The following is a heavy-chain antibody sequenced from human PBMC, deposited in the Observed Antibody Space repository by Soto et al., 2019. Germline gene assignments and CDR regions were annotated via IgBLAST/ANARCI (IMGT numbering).Heavy chain of an antibody. J-gene: IGHJ3*02. CDR1: GFTFSNYA. Sequence: EVQLLESGGGLVQPGGSLRLSCATSGFTFSNYAMSWVRQAPGMGLEWVSGISGSGGSTYYADSVKGRFTISRDNSKNTLYVQLNGLRVEDTAVYYCAKRPTSTGFGDPFDIWGQGTMVTVSS. V-gene: IGHV3-23*01. D-gene: IGHD3-10*01. CDR2: ISGSGGST. CDR3: AKRPTSTGFGDPFDI.